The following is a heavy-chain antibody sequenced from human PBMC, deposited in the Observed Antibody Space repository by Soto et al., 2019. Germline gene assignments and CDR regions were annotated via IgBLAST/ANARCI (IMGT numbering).Heavy chain of an antibody. CDR1: GFTFGSYW. J-gene: IGHJ6*02. CDR3: ARGRPYGTHV. CDR2: IDSDGSST. V-gene: IGHV3-74*01. Sequence: GGSLRLSCAASGFTFGSYWMNWVRQAPGKGLVWVSRIDSDGSSTTYADSVKGRFTTSRDNAKNTLYLQMSSLRGEDTAVYYCARGRPYGTHVWCQGTTVTVSS.